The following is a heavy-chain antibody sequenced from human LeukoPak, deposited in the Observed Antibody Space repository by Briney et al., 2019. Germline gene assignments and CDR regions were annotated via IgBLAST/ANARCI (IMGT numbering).Heavy chain of an antibody. V-gene: IGHV3-48*02. Sequence: GGSLRLSCAASGFTFSSYSMNWVRQAPGKGLEWVSYISSSSSTIYYADSVKGRFTISRDNAENSLYLRMNSLRDEDTAVYYCARDIDYPSDAFDIWGQGTMVTVSS. D-gene: IGHD4-11*01. J-gene: IGHJ3*02. CDR1: GFTFSSYS. CDR3: ARDIDYPSDAFDI. CDR2: ISSSSSTI.